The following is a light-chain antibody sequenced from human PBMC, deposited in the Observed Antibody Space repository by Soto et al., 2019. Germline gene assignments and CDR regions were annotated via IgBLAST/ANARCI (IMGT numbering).Light chain of an antibody. CDR2: GAS. J-gene: IGKJ2*01. V-gene: IGKV3-20*01. Sequence: EVVLTQSPGTLSLSPGERATLSCRASQSVSSSYLAWYQQRPGQAPRLLIYGASSRAPGIPDRFSGSGSGADFTLTISRLEPEDFAVYYCQQYGRSPPMYTFGQGTKLEIK. CDR3: QQYGRSPPMYT. CDR1: QSVSSSY.